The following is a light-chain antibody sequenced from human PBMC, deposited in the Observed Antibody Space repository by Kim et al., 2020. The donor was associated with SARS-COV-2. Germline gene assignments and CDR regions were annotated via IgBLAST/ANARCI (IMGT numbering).Light chain of an antibody. CDR2: DYI. CDR3: SSYTSSSTRL. CDR1: PRDVGGSHF. J-gene: IGLJ2*01. V-gene: IGLV2-14*03. Sequence: GQSITISCAATPRDVGGSHFVSWYQQHPGRAPKLIIYDYIKRPSGVSNRFSGSRSGNTASLTISGLQTEDEAYYYCSSYTSSSTRLFGGGTQLTVL.